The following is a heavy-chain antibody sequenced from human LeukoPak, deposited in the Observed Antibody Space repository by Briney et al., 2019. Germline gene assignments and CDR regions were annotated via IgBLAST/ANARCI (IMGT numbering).Heavy chain of an antibody. CDR2: ISTTGEIT. V-gene: IGHV3-23*01. CDR3: GGDY. J-gene: IGHJ4*02. Sequence: GGSLRLSCVVSGLTFSNYAMTWVRQASETGLEWVSTISTTGEITYYADAVKGRFTISRDNSKNTVLLHMNDLRVDDTAMYYCGGDYWGQGTLVTVSS. CDR1: GLTFSNYA.